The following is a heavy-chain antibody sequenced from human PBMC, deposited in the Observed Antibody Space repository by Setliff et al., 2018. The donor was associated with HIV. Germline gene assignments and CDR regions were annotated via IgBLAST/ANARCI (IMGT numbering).Heavy chain of an antibody. D-gene: IGHD2-21*02. J-gene: IGHJ4*02. Sequence: SVKVSCKASGGTFSSYAINWVRQAPGQGLEWMGGIIPVFDTANYAQKFQGRVTITADESTSTSSMELSSLGSEDTAVYYCARVNGGNSPYYFDSWGQGTLVTVSS. V-gene: IGHV1-69*13. CDR1: GGTFSSYA. CDR2: IIPVFDTA. CDR3: ARVNGGNSPYYFDS.